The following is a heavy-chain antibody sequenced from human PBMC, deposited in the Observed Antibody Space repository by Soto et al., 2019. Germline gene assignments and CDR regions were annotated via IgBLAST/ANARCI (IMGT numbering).Heavy chain of an antibody. Sequence: QVQLVESGGGLVKPGGSLRLSCAASGFTFSDYYMSWIRQAPVKGLEWVSYISSSDNIIYYADSVKGRFTISRDNAKNSLSLQMNSLRSEDTAVYYCARDRGYYDSSGYFDYWGQGTLVTVSS. J-gene: IGHJ4*02. CDR3: ARDRGYYDSSGYFDY. CDR2: ISSSDNII. CDR1: GFTFSDYY. D-gene: IGHD3-22*01. V-gene: IGHV3-11*01.